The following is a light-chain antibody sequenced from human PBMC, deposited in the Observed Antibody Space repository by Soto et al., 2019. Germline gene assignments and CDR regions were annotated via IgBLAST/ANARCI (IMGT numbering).Light chain of an antibody. CDR1: QTPRTF. V-gene: IGKV1-39*01. CDR3: QQPPYT. CDR2: ATS. Sequence: DLQMTQSPSSLSASVGDRVTITCRASQTPRTFLNWYQQKPGKAPKLLIYATSTLQSGVPSRFSGRDSGADFTLTINNLQPEDFATYYCQQPPYTFGPGTKVEIK. J-gene: IGKJ2*01.